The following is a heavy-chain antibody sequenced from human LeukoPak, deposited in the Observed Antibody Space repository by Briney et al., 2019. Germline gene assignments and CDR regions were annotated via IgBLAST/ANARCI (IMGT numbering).Heavy chain of an antibody. CDR2: ISYDGSNK. CDR1: GFTFSSYA. CDR3: ARDHMTTVVTTGEVDY. V-gene: IGHV3-30-3*01. D-gene: IGHD4-23*01. Sequence: GRSLRLSCAASGFTFSSYAMHWVRQAPGKGLEWVAVISYDGSNKYYADSVKGRFTIPRDNSKNTLYLQMNSLRAEDTAVYYCARDHMTTVVTTGEVDYWGQGTLVTVSS. J-gene: IGHJ4*02.